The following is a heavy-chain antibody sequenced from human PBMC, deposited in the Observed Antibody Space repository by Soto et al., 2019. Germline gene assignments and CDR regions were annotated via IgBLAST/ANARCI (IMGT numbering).Heavy chain of an antibody. CDR1: GYTCISYG. CDR2: TSAYNGNT. V-gene: IGHV1-18*01. Sequence: QVQLVQSGAEVKKPGASVKGSCKASGYTCISYGSSWVRQAPGQGLEWMGWTSAYNGNTNYERNLRGRVTMNTDTARRTDYMEVRRLRSDDTGVYYCARDATVKGRGDNFDVWGQGTMVTDSS. D-gene: IGHD4-17*01. CDR3: ARDATVKGRGDNFDV. J-gene: IGHJ3*01.